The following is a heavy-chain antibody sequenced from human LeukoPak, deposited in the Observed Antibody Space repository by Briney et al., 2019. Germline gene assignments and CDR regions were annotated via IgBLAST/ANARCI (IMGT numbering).Heavy chain of an antibody. V-gene: IGHV4-59*01. Sequence: SETLSLSCAVYGGSFSGYYWSWVRQPPGKGLEWIGYIYYSGSTNYNPSLKSRVTISVDTSKNQFSLKLSSVTAADTAVHYCARGASETWFDPWGQGTLVTVSS. CDR3: ARGASETWFDP. CDR2: IYYSGST. CDR1: GGSFSGYY. J-gene: IGHJ5*02.